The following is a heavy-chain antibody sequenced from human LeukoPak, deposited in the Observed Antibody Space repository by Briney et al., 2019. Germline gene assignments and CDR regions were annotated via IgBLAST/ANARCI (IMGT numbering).Heavy chain of an antibody. CDR1: GGSISSYY. J-gene: IGHJ4*02. V-gene: IGHV4-59*01. Sequence: PSETLSLTCTVSGGSISSYYWTWIRQPPGKGLEWIGYVYDRGHTNYNPSLKSRVTMSEDTSKNQFSLKLTSVTAADTAVYYCARFGPYYLDLWGQGVLVTVSS. CDR3: ARFGPYYLDL. D-gene: IGHD3-16*01. CDR2: VYDRGHT.